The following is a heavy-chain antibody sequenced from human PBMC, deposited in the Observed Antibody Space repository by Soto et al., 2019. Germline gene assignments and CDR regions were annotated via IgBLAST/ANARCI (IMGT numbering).Heavy chain of an antibody. CDR1: GGSISSGDYY. CDR3: GRDLGAHYYDRRGPGWSER. V-gene: IGHV4-30-4*01. CDR2: IYYSVST. D-gene: IGHD3-22*01. J-gene: IGHJ4*01. Sequence: SETLSLTCNVSGGSISSGDYYWSWILQPPGKGLEWIGYIYYSVSTYYNPSLKSRVTISVDTSKNQFSLKLSSVTAADTAVYYCGRDLGAHYYDRRGPGWSERWGQGIMVTVSS.